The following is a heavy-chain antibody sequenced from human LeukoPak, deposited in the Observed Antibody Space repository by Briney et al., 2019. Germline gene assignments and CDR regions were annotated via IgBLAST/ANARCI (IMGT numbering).Heavy chain of an antibody. CDR2: IYWNDDK. CDR1: GFSLSTSGVG. Sequence: SGPTLVNPTQTRTLTCTFSGFSLSTSGVGVGWIRQPPGKALEWLALIYWNDDKRYSPSLKSRLTITKDTSKNQVLLTISNIAADTTVKYCSAHQRDWDTHWYFDLWGRGTLVTVSS. J-gene: IGHJ2*01. CDR3: AHQRDWDTHWYFDL. D-gene: IGHD5-18*01. V-gene: IGHV2-5*01.